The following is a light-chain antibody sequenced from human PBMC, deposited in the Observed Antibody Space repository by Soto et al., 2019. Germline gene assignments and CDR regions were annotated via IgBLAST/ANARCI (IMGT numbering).Light chain of an antibody. CDR2: GAS. CDR1: QSVSSSY. Sequence: EIVLTQSPGTLSLSPGERATLSCRASQSVSSSYLAWYQQKPGQAPRLLIYGASSRATGIPDRFSGSGSGTDFTLTISRLEPEDFAVYYCQHPGTFGQGTNLEI. CDR3: QHPGT. J-gene: IGKJ2*02. V-gene: IGKV3-20*01.